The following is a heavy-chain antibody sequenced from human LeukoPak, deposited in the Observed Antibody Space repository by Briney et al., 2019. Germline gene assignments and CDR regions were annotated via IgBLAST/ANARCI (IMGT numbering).Heavy chain of an antibody. D-gene: IGHD3-10*01. J-gene: IGHJ5*02. CDR1: GFTFSNAW. CDR2: ISSSSSTI. V-gene: IGHV3-48*04. Sequence: PGGSLRLSCAASGFTFSNAWMSWVRQAPGKGLEWVSYISSSSSTIYYADSVKGRFTISRDNAKNSLYLQMNSLRAEDTAVYYCARDGFGELVNWFDPWGQGTLVTVSS. CDR3: ARDGFGELVNWFDP.